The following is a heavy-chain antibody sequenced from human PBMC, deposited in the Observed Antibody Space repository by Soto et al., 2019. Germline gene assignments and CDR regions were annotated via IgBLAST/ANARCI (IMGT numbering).Heavy chain of an antibody. Sequence: SEALSLTCTVSGGSISSSSYYWGWIRQPPGKGLEWIGSIYYSGSTYYNPSLKSRVTISVDTSKNQFSLKLSSVTAADTAVYYCARGVSSSWYPGPWGQGTLVTVSS. CDR2: IYYSGST. CDR1: GGSISSSSYY. V-gene: IGHV4-39*01. D-gene: IGHD6-13*01. CDR3: ARGVSSSWYPGP. J-gene: IGHJ5*02.